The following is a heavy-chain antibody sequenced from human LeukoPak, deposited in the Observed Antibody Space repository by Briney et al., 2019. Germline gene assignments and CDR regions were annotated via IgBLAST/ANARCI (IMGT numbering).Heavy chain of an antibody. CDR2: ISAYNGNT. CDR1: GYTFTSYG. Sequence: ASVKASCKASGYTFTSYGISWVRQAPGQGLEWMGWISAYNGNTNYAQKLQGRVTMTTDTSTSTAYMELRSLRSDDTAVYYCATYCSSTSCRSFDYWGQGTLVTVSS. D-gene: IGHD2-2*01. CDR3: ATYCSSTSCRSFDY. V-gene: IGHV1-18*01. J-gene: IGHJ4*02.